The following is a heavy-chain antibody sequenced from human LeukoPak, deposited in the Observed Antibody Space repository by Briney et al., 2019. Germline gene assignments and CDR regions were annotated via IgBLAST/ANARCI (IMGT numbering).Heavy chain of an antibody. Sequence: SQTLSLTCTVSGGSISSGSYYWSWIRQPAGKGLEWIGRIYTSGSTNYNPSLKSRVTISVDTSKNQFSLKLSSVTAVDTAVYYCARSSIAVAGRFGAFDIWGQGTMVTVSS. CDR1: GGSISSGSYY. D-gene: IGHD6-19*01. J-gene: IGHJ3*02. CDR2: IYTSGST. V-gene: IGHV4-61*02. CDR3: ARSSIAVAGRFGAFDI.